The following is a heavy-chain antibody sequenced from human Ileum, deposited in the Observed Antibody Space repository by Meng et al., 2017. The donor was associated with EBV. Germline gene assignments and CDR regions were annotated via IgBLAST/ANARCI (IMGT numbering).Heavy chain of an antibody. D-gene: IGHD3-22*01. CDR2: TSHSGST. J-gene: IGHJ4*02. Sequence: QVQRQGSGPGLVKPSETLSRPCAVSGGSISRRDSWSWGRQPPGKGLEWIGETSHSGSTNYSPSLKSRVTISLDKSKNQLSLKLNSVTAADTAGYYCASSDYYRSDYWGQGTLVTVSS. V-gene: IGHV4-4*02. CDR3: ASSDYYRSDY. CDR1: GGSISRRDS.